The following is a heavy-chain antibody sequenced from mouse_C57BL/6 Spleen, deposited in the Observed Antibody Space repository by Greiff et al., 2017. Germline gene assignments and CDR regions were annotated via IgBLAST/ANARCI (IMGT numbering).Heavy chain of an antibody. CDR2: FDPSDSET. CDR3: ARYYGSNYAMDY. J-gene: IGHJ2*01. Sequence: QVQLQQPGAELVRPGSSVKLSCKASGYTFTRYWMHWVKQRPIQGLEWIGNFDPSDSETHYNQKFKDKATLTVDKSSSTAYMQLSSLTSEDSAVYYCARYYGSNYAMDYWGQGTTRTVSS. CDR1: GYTFTRYW. V-gene: IGHV1-52*01. D-gene: IGHD1-1*01.